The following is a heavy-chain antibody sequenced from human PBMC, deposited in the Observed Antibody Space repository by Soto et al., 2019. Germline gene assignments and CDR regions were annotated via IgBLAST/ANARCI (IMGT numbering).Heavy chain of an antibody. Sequence: QVQLVQSGAEVKKPGSSVKVSCKASGGTFSSYSINRVRQAPGQGLEWMGEIIPIFGTANYAQKFQGRVTITADGSTSTAYMELSSLRSEDTAVYYCARDGGRHSGGIDYWGQGTLVTVSS. V-gene: IGHV1-69*01. CDR1: GGTFSSYS. CDR3: ARDGGRHSGGIDY. CDR2: IIPIFGTA. D-gene: IGHD1-26*01. J-gene: IGHJ4*02.